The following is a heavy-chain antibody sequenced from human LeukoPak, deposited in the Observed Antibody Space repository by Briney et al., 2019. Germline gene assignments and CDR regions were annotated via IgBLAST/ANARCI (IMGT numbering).Heavy chain of an antibody. V-gene: IGHV4-61*02. CDR3: AREESLDIVVVPATYNWFDP. J-gene: IGHJ5*02. CDR1: GGSISSATYS. D-gene: IGHD2-2*03. Sequence: SQTLSLTCAVSGGSISSATYSWNWIRQPPGKGLEWIGRIYTSGSTNYNPSLKSRVTMSVDTSKNQFSLKLSSVTAADTAVYYCAREESLDIVVVPATYNWFDPWGQGTLVTVSS. CDR2: IYTSGST.